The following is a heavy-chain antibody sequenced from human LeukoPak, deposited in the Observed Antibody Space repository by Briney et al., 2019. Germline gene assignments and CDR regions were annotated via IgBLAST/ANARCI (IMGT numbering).Heavy chain of an antibody. Sequence: GGSLRLSCAASGFTVSSNYMSWIRQAPGKGLEWVSVIYSGGSTYYADSVKGRFTISRDNSKNTLYLQMNSLRAEDTAVYYCARVALAAAYYFDYWGQGTLVTVSP. CDR2: IYSGGST. CDR1: GFTVSSNY. D-gene: IGHD6-13*01. CDR3: ARVALAAAYYFDY. J-gene: IGHJ4*02. V-gene: IGHV3-66*01.